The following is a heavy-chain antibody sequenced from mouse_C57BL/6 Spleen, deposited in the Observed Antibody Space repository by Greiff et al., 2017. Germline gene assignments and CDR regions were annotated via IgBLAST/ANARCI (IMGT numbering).Heavy chain of an antibody. CDR3: ARGDYYGWYFDV. Sequence: EVQLKESGPGLVKPSQSLSLTCSVTGYSITSGYYWNWIRQFPGNKLEWMGYISYDGSNNYNPSLKNRISITRDTSKNQFFLKLNSVTTEDTATYYCARGDYYGWYFDVWGTGTTVTVSS. CDR2: ISYDGSN. J-gene: IGHJ1*03. V-gene: IGHV3-6*01. CDR1: GYSITSGYY. D-gene: IGHD1-1*01.